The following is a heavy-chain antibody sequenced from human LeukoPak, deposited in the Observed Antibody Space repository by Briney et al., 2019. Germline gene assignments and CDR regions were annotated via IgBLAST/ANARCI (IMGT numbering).Heavy chain of an antibody. D-gene: IGHD2/OR15-2a*01. CDR1: GGSFSGYY. V-gene: IGHV4-34*01. Sequence: SETLSLTCAVYGGSFSGYYWSWIRQPPGKGLEWIGEINHSGSTNYNPSLKSRVTISVDTSKNQFSLKLSSVTAADTAVYYCAGDSTAKSFDYWGQGTLVTVSS. CDR2: INHSGST. CDR3: AGDSTAKSFDY. J-gene: IGHJ4*02.